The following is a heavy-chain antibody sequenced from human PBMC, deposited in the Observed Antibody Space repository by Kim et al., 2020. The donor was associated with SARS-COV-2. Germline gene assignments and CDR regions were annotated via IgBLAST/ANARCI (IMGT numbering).Heavy chain of an antibody. J-gene: IGHJ6*04. D-gene: IGHD2-15*01. Sequence: GGSLRLSCAASGFTFSSYGMHWVRQAPGKGLEWVAVISYDGSNKYYADSVKGRFTISRDNSKNTLYLQMNSLRAEDTAVYYCAKEEEGDIVVVVSYYYYGMDVWGEGTTVTVSS. V-gene: IGHV3-30*18. CDR2: ISYDGSNK. CDR3: AKEEEGDIVVVVSYYYYGMDV. CDR1: GFTFSSYG.